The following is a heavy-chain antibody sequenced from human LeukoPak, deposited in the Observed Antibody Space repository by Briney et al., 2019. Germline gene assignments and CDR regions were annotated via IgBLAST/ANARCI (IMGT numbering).Heavy chain of an antibody. V-gene: IGHV3-9*01. J-gene: IGHJ4*02. D-gene: IGHD5-18*01. CDR1: GFTFDDYA. CDR3: AKVAPVDTAMATGGTFDY. Sequence: GGSLRLSCAASGFTFDDYAMHWVRQAPGKGLEWVSGISWNSGSIGYADSVKGRFTISRDNAKNSLYLQMNSLRAEDTALYYCAKVAPVDTAMATGGTFDYWGQGTLVTVSS. CDR2: ISWNSGSI.